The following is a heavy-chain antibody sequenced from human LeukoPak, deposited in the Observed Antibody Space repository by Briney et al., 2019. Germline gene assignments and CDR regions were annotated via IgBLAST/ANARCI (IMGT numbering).Heavy chain of an antibody. J-gene: IGHJ3*02. CDR2: ISGSGGST. CDR1: GFTFSSYA. V-gene: IGHV3-23*01. CDR3: AKDSAPTVTTGDAFDI. D-gene: IGHD4-17*01. Sequence: GGSLRLSCAASGFTFSSYAMSWVRQAPGKGLEWVSAISGSGGSTYYADSVKGWFTISRDNSKNTLYLQMNSLRAEDTAVYYCAKDSAPTVTTGDAFDIWGQGTMVTVSS.